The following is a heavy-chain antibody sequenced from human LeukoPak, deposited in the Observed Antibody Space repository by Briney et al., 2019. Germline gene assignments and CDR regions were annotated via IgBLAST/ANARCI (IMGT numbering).Heavy chain of an antibody. CDR1: GLTFSSYS. V-gene: IGHV3-21*01. Sequence: GGSLRLSCAASGLTFSSYSMNWVRQAPGKGLEWVSSISSSSSYIYYADSVKGRFTISRDNAKNSLYLQMNSLRAEDTAVYYCARERGVVPAAMFYYWGQGTLVTVSS. D-gene: IGHD2-2*01. CDR2: ISSSSSYI. CDR3: ARERGVVPAAMFYY. J-gene: IGHJ4*02.